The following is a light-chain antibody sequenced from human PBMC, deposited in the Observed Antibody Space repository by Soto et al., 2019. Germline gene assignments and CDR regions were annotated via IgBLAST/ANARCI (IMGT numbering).Light chain of an antibody. Sequence: DIQMTQSPSSLAASVGDRVTITCRASQDIRDELGWFQQKPGKAPKLLIYDASNLETGVPSRFSGSGSGTDFTFTISSLQPEDIATYYCQQYDNLPLTFGGGTKVDIK. V-gene: IGKV1-33*01. CDR2: DAS. J-gene: IGKJ4*01. CDR3: QQYDNLPLT. CDR1: QDIRDE.